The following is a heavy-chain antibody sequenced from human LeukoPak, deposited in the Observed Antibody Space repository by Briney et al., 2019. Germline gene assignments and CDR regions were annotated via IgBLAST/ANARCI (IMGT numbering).Heavy chain of an antibody. CDR2: IYYSGST. CDR1: GGSITSSSYY. J-gene: IGHJ4*02. D-gene: IGHD6-6*01. Sequence: SETLSLTCTVSGGSITSSSYYWGWIRQPPGKGLEWIGTIYYSGSTYYNPSLKSRVTMSVDTSKNQFSLKLSSVTAADTAVYYCARRSGIAARQLDYWGQGTLVTVSS. CDR3: ARRSGIAARQLDY. V-gene: IGHV4-39*07.